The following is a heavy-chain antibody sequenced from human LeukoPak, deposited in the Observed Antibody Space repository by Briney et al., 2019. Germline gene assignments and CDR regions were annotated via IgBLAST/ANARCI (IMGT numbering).Heavy chain of an antibody. CDR3: ARGARDSSGYYDY. Sequence: SETLSLTCTVSGGSISSSSYYWGWIRQPPGKGLEWIGSIYYSGSTYYNPSLKSRVTISVDTSKNQFSLKLSSVTAADTAVYYCARGARDSSGYYDYWGQGTLVTVSS. V-gene: IGHV4-39*01. J-gene: IGHJ4*02. CDR2: IYYSGST. CDR1: GGSISSSSYY. D-gene: IGHD3-22*01.